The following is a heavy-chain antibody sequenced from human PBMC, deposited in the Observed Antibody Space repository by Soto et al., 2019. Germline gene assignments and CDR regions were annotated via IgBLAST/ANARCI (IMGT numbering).Heavy chain of an antibody. J-gene: IGHJ4*02. CDR1: GGSISSGDYY. D-gene: IGHD3-10*01. CDR3: ARDGYYYGSGSYKAGDY. Sequence: PSETLSLTXTVSGGSISSGDYYWSWIRQPPGKGLEWIGYIYYSGSTYYNPSLKSRVTISVDTSKNQFSLKLSSVTAADTAVYYCARDGYYYGSGSYKAGDYWGQGTLVTVSS. CDR2: IYYSGST. V-gene: IGHV4-30-4*01.